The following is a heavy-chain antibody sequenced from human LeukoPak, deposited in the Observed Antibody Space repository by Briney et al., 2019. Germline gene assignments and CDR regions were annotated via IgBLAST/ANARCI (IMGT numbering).Heavy chain of an antibody. CDR3: AIVLDDILTGYMSLDY. Sequence: ASVKVSCKASGGTFSSYAISWVRQAPGQGLEWMGWINPNSGGTNYAQKFQGRVTMTRDTSISTAYMELSRLRSDDTAVYYCAIVLDDILTGYMSLDYWGQGTLVTVSS. D-gene: IGHD3-9*01. CDR2: INPNSGGT. J-gene: IGHJ4*02. CDR1: GGTFSSYA. V-gene: IGHV1-2*02.